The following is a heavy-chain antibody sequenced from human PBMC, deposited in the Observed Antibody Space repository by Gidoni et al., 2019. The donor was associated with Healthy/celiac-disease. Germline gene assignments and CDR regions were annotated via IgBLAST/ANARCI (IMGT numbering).Heavy chain of an antibody. Sequence: EVQLVESGGGLVQPGRSLRLSCAASGFTFDDYAMHWVRQAPGKGLEWVSGISWNSGSIGYADSVKGRFTISRDNAKNSLYLQMNSLRAEDTALYYCAKGWIQLWSPDAFDIWGQGTMVTVSS. CDR3: AKGWIQLWSPDAFDI. D-gene: IGHD5-18*01. CDR2: ISWNSGSI. J-gene: IGHJ3*02. CDR1: GFTFDDYA. V-gene: IGHV3-9*01.